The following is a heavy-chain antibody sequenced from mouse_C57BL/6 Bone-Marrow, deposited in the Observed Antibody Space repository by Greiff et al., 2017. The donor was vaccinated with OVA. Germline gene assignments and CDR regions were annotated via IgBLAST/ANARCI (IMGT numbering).Heavy chain of an antibody. Sequence: VQLQQSGAELVRPGASVTLSCKASGYTFTDYEMHWVKQTPVHGLEWIGAIDPETGGTAYNQKFKGKAILTADKSSSTAYMELRSLTTEDSAVYYCTGSDSNYGDFDYWGQGITLTVSS. CDR2: IDPETGGT. V-gene: IGHV1-15*01. CDR1: GYTFTDYE. CDR3: TGSDSNYGDFDY. D-gene: IGHD2-5*01. J-gene: IGHJ2*01.